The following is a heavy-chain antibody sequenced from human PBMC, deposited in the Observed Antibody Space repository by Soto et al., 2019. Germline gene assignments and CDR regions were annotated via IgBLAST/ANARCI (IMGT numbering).Heavy chain of an antibody. J-gene: IGHJ5*02. CDR2: IIPIFGTA. D-gene: IGHD1-26*01. Sequence: GASVKVSCTASGGTFSSYAISWVRQAPGQGLEWMGAIIPIFGTANYAQKFQGRVTITADESTSTAYMELSSLRSEDTAVYYCARDPPMGALNWFDPWGQGTLVTVSS. CDR1: GGTFSSYA. V-gene: IGHV1-69*13. CDR3: ARDPPMGALNWFDP.